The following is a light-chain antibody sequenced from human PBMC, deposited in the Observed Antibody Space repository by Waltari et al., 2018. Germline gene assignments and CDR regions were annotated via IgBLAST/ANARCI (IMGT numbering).Light chain of an antibody. CDR3: QQRSDWPPT. CDR2: DAS. Sequence: EIVLTQSPATLSLSPGERATLSCRATQSVGTYLAWYQQKPGQAPRLLIYDASNRATGIPARFSGSGSGTDFTLTISSLGPEDFAVYYCQQRSDWPPTFGGGTKVEIK. CDR1: QSVGTY. J-gene: IGKJ4*01. V-gene: IGKV3-11*01.